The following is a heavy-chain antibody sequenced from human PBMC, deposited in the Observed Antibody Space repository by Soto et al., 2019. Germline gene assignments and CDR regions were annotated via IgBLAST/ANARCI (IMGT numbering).Heavy chain of an antibody. CDR1: GGSINSGDYS. V-gene: IGHV4-30-2*01. D-gene: IGHD3-22*01. CDR3: ARGIYYYDSSGHSWFDP. J-gene: IGHJ5*02. CDR2: IYHTGTT. Sequence: SETLSLTCTVSGGSINSGDYSWTWIRQPPGKGLEWIGYIYHTGTTYYNMSLKSRVTISVDRSKNQFSLKLSSVTAADTAVYHCARGIYYYDSSGHSWFDPWGQGTSVTVSS.